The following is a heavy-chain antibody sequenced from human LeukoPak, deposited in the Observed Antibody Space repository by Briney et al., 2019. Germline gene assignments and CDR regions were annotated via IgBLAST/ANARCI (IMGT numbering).Heavy chain of an antibody. Sequence: PSETLALTCTVSGDSINSRSYHWDWIRQPPGKVLEWIGNLYYGSNTHYNPSLKSRVTISADTSNNQFSPNLSAMAATTTVFYFCARNTRPGYGGSENAFDIWGQGTMVTVSS. CDR1: GDSINSRSYH. J-gene: IGHJ3*02. CDR3: ARNTRPGYGGSENAFDI. V-gene: IGHV4-39*01. CDR2: LYYGSNT. D-gene: IGHD5-12*01.